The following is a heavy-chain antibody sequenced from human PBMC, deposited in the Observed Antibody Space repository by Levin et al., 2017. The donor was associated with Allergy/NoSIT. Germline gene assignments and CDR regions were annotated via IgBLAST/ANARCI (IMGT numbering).Heavy chain of an antibody. J-gene: IGHJ6*02. CDR2: ISSQNEAI. V-gene: IGHV3-48*04. CDR3: TRDNMRGYGMDV. Sequence: PGGSLRLSCAASGFSLSSYHMNWVRQAPGKGLEWVSYISSQNEAIYYADSVRGRFTISRDNAKNSLYLQMNSLRAEDTAVYYCTRDNMRGYGMDVWGQGTTVTVSS. CDR1: GFSLSSYH.